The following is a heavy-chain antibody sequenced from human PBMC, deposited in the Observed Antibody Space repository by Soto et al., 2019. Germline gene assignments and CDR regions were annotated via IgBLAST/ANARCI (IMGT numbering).Heavy chain of an antibody. CDR1: GFTFSTYA. CDR2: ISGSGDTS. J-gene: IGHJ4*02. D-gene: IGHD2-8*02. V-gene: IGHV3-23*01. CDR3: AKVDLLRVCTGGSGYSLDY. Sequence: EVQILESGGGLVQPGGSLRLSCVASGFTFSTYAMTWVRQAPGKGLEWVSGISGSGDTSYYADSVKGRFTISRDNSKNTLFLEMNSLRAEDTAVYYCAKVDLLRVCTGGSGYSLDYWGQGSLVTVSS.